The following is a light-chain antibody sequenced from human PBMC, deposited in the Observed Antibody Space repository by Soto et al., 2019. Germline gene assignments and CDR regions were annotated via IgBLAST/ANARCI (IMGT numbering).Light chain of an antibody. J-gene: IGKJ4*01. CDR3: QQTNSFPLT. CDR2: AAS. Sequence: DIQMTQSPSSVSASVGDRVTITCRASQGISSWLAWYQVKPGRAPKLLIYAASSLQTGVPLRFSGSGSGTYFTLTISSLQPEDFATYYCQQTNSFPLTFGGGTKVDIK. V-gene: IGKV1-12*01. CDR1: QGISSW.